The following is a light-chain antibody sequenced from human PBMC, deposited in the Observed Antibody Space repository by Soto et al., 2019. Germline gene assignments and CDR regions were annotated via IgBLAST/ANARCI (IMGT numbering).Light chain of an antibody. CDR2: GAS. V-gene: IGKV3-15*01. CDR3: LQHNTYPWT. Sequence: EVVMTQSPATLSVSPGERATLSCRASQSIDNHLAWYQQRPGQAPRLLIYGASTRATGIPARFSGSGSGTEFTLTISSLQSEDFATYYCLQHNTYPWTFGQGTKVNI. CDR1: QSIDNH. J-gene: IGKJ1*01.